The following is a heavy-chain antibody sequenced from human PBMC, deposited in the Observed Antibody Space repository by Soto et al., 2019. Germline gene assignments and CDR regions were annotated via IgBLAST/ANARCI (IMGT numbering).Heavy chain of an antibody. CDR1: GGSFTDNY. J-gene: IGHJ4*02. CDR3: ASARWNY. D-gene: IGHD6-6*01. Sequence: PSETLSLTCAVHGGSFTDNYWSWIRQPPGKGLEWIGEINHGGNTNYNPSLWSRLTISVDTSNNQFSLRLTSVTAADTAVYYCASARWNYWGQGTLVTVSS. V-gene: IGHV4-34*01. CDR2: INHGGNT.